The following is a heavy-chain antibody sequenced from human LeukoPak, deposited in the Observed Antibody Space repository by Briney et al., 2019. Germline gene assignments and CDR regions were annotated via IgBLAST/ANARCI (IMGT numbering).Heavy chain of an antibody. Sequence: GGSLRLSCAASGFTFSSYAMHWVRQAPGKGLEWVAVISYDGSNKYYADSVKGRFTISRDNSKNTLYLQMNSLRAEDTAVYYCASDVTAVSYWGQGTLVTVSS. CDR3: ASDVTAVSY. CDR2: ISYDGSNK. CDR1: GFTFSSYA. D-gene: IGHD6-19*01. J-gene: IGHJ4*02. V-gene: IGHV3-30-3*01.